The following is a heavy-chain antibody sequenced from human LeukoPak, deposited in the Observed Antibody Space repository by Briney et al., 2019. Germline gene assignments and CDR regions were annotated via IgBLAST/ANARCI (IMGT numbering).Heavy chain of an antibody. D-gene: IGHD1-1*01. CDR2: INHSGST. V-gene: IGHV4-34*01. CDR3: ARRTGDY. CDR1: GFTFSDYY. J-gene: IGHJ4*02. Sequence: GSLRLSCAASGFTFSDYYMSWIRQPPGKGLEWIGEINHSGSTNYNPSLKSRVTISVDTSKNQFSLKLSSVTAADTAVYYCARRTGDYWGQGTLVTVSS.